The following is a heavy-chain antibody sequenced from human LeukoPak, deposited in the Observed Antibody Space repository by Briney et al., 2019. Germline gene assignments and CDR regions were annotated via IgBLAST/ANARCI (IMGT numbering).Heavy chain of an antibody. V-gene: IGHV5-51*01. Sequence: GECLKVSCKGSGYSFTSYRIGWVRQMPGKGLEWMGIIYPDDSDTRYSPSFQGQVTISADKSVRTAYLQWSSLKASDTAMYYCARPNITSYYDSRGYDAFDVWGQGTMVTVSS. CDR1: GYSFTSYR. D-gene: IGHD3-22*01. CDR2: IYPDDSDT. J-gene: IGHJ3*01. CDR3: ARPNITSYYDSRGYDAFDV.